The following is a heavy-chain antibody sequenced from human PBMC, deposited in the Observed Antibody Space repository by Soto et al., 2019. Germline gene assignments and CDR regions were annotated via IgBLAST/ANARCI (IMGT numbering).Heavy chain of an antibody. CDR1: GYTFSSYA. Sequence: GGSLRLSCAASGYTFSSYAMSWVRQAPGKGLEWVSAISGSGGSTYYADSVKGRFTISRDNSKNTLYLQMNSLRAEDTAVYYCAGFEVQPPIDYWGQGTLVTVSS. J-gene: IGHJ4*02. CDR3: AGFEVQPPIDY. CDR2: ISGSGGST. V-gene: IGHV3-23*01. D-gene: IGHD2-2*01.